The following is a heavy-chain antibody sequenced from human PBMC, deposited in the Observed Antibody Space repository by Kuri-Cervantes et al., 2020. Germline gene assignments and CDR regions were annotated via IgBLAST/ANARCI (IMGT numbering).Heavy chain of an antibody. V-gene: IGHV3-30*03. CDR1: GFTFSSYG. D-gene: IGHD3-10*01. CDR3: ARAPGGYYYGMDV. Sequence: GGSLRLSCAASGFTFSSYGMHWVRQAPGKGLEWVAVISYDGSNKYYADSVKGRFTISRDNSKNTLYLQMNSLRAEDTAVYYCARAPGGYYYGMDVWGQGTTVTVSS. CDR2: ISYDGSNK. J-gene: IGHJ6*02.